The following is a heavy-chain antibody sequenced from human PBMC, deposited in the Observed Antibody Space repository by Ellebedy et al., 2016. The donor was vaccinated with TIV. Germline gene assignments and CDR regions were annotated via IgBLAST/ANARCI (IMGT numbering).Heavy chain of an antibody. D-gene: IGHD2-2*01. CDR1: GGSISSYY. CDR3: ARHCITTSCSGYGMDV. Sequence: SETLSLXXTVSGGSISSYYWSWIRQPPGKGLEWIGYIYYSGSTNYNPSLKSRVTISVDTSKNQFSLNLTSVTAADTAVYYCARHCITTSCSGYGMDVWGQGTTVTVSS. V-gene: IGHV4-59*12. CDR2: IYYSGST. J-gene: IGHJ6*02.